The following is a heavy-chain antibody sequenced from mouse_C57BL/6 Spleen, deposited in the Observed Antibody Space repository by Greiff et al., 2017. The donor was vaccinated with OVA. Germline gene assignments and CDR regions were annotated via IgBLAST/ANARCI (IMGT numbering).Heavy chain of an antibody. CDR1: GYSITSGYY. D-gene: IGHD2-3*01. J-gene: IGHJ3*01. Sequence: EVKLQESGPGLVKPSQSLSLTCSVTGYSITSGYYWHWIRQLPRNKLEWRGYISYDGSNNYNPSFKKRISITHDTSKNQFFLKLNSMTTEDTATYYCARGGWLLPTWFAYWGQGTLVTVSA. CDR2: ISYDGSN. CDR3: ARGGWLLPTWFAY. V-gene: IGHV3-6*01.